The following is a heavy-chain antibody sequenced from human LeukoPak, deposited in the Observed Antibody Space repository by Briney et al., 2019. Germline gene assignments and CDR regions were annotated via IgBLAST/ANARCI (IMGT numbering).Heavy chain of an antibody. CDR2: INHSGST. CDR1: GGSFRGYY. Sequence: PSETLSLTCAVYGGSFRGYYWSWIRQPPGKGLEWIGEINHSGSTNYNPSLKSRVTISVDTSKNQFSLKLSSVTAADTAVYYCARSQGSSGLALAGVFDYWGQGTLVTVSS. V-gene: IGHV4-34*01. J-gene: IGHJ4*02. D-gene: IGHD3-22*01. CDR3: ARSQGSSGLALAGVFDY.